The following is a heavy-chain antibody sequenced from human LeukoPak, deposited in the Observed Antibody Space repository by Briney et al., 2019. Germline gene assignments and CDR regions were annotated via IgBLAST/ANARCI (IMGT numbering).Heavy chain of an antibody. D-gene: IGHD3-10*01. CDR2: IYYSGST. V-gene: IGHV4-39*01. J-gene: IGHJ5*02. Sequence: SETLSLTCTVSGGSISSSSYYWRWIRQPPGKWLEWIGSIYYSGSTYYNPSLKSRVTISVDTSKNQFSLKLSSVTAADTAVYYCARHPQLHPWGHGTLVTVSS. CDR1: GGSISSSSYY. CDR3: ARHPQLHP.